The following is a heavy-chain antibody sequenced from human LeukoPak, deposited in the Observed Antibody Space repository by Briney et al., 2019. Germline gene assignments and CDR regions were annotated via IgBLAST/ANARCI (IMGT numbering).Heavy chain of an antibody. D-gene: IGHD2-15*01. V-gene: IGHV1-2*02. CDR2: INPNSGGT. CDR1: GYTFTDHY. J-gene: IGHJ5*02. Sequence: ASVKVSCKASGYTFTDHYMHWVRQARGQGLEWMGRINPNSGGTYYAEKFQGRVTMTSDTSINTAYMDLSSLTSDDAAVYYCARDGSGLGYCSGGNCWFDPWGQGTLVTVSS. CDR3: ARDGSGLGYCSGGNCWFDP.